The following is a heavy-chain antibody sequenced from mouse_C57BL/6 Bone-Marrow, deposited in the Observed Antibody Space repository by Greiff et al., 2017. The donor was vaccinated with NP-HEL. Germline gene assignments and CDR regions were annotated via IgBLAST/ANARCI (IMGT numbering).Heavy chain of an antibody. V-gene: IGHV5-17*01. CDR2: ISSGSSTI. Sequence: VQLKESGGGLVKPGGSLKLSCAASGFTFSDYGMHWVRQAPEKGLEWVAYISSGSSTIYYADTVKGRFTLSRDNAKNTLFLQMTSLRSEDTAMYYCSRTPWFAYWGQGTLVTVSA. CDR3: SRTPWFAY. CDR1: GFTFSDYG. J-gene: IGHJ3*01.